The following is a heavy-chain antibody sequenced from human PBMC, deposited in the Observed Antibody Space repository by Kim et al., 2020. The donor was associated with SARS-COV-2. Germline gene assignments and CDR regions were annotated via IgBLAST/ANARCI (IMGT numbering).Heavy chain of an antibody. CDR3: ARDWNWGIDV. CDR2: ISVTVAI. V-gene: IGHV3-48*02. D-gene: IGHD7-27*01. CDR1: GFTLTTYN. Sequence: GGSLRLSCAASGFTLTTYNMNWVRQAPGKGLEWISYISVTVAIYYAGSVKGRFTISRDYAKKSLDLQMNSLRDEDTAVYYCARDWNWGIDVWGQGTLVTVSS. J-gene: IGHJ4*02.